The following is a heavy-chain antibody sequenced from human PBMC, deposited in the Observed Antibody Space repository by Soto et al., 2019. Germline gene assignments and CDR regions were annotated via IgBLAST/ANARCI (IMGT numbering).Heavy chain of an antibody. CDR1: GFTFSSYG. CDR2: IWYDGSNK. D-gene: IGHD6-19*01. J-gene: IGHJ6*02. V-gene: IGHV3-33*01. Sequence: GGSLRLSCAASGFTFSSYGMHWVRQAPGKGLEWVAVIWYDGSNKYYADSVKGRFTISRDNSKNTLYLQMNSLRAEDTAVYYCARDGAYSSGWYEDFNYYYGMDVWGQGTTVTVSS. CDR3: ARDGAYSSGWYEDFNYYYGMDV.